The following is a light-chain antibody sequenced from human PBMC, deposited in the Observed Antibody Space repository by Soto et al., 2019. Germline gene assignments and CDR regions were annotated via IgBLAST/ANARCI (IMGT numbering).Light chain of an antibody. J-gene: IGLJ1*01. CDR1: SSDIGTFNL. CDR3: CSYAGTYTYV. CDR2: DVT. V-gene: IGLV2-23*02. Sequence: QSALTQPASVSGSPGQSIAISCTGNSSDIGTFNLVSWYQQHPGKAPKLIIYDVTKRPSGVPDRFSGSKSGNTASLTISGLQAEEEADYFCCSYAGTYTYVFGTGTKLTVL.